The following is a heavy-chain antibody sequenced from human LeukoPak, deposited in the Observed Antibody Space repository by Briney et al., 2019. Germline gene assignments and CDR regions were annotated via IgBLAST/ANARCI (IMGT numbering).Heavy chain of an antibody. D-gene: IGHD6-13*01. J-gene: IGHJ4*02. CDR2: INPNSGGT. CDR3: ARSLTGIAAAGNGGSFDY. Sequence: ASVKVSCKASGYTFTGYYMHWVRQAPGQGLEWMGRINPNSGGTNYAQKFQGRVTMTRNTSFSPAYMELSMLRSDDTAVYYCARSLTGIAAAGNGGSFDYWGQGTLVTVSS. CDR1: GYTFTGYY. V-gene: IGHV1-2*06.